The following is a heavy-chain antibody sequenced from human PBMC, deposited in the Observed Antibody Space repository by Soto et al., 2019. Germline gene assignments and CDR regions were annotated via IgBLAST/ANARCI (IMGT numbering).Heavy chain of an antibody. D-gene: IGHD4-17*01. J-gene: IGHJ6*02. Sequence: GGSLRLSCAASGFTFSSYAMHWVRQAPGKGLEWVAVIPYDGSNKYYADSVKGRFTISRDNSKNTLYLQMNSLRAEDTAVYYCAREVNGDYWSYYGMDVWGQGTTVTVSS. CDR2: IPYDGSNK. CDR3: AREVNGDYWSYYGMDV. V-gene: IGHV3-30-3*01. CDR1: GFTFSSYA.